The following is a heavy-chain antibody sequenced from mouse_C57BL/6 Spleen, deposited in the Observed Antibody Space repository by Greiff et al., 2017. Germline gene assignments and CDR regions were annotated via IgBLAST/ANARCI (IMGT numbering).Heavy chain of an antibody. D-gene: IGHD1-1*01. CDR2: INPSSGYT. CDR3: ARSGPYYYGSSQYYYAMDY. Sequence: VQVVESGAELAKPGASVKLSCKASGYTFTSYWMHWVKQRPGQGLEWIGYINPSSGYTKYNQKFKDKATLTADKSSSTAYMQLSSLTYEDSAVYYCARSGPYYYGSSQYYYAMDYWGQGTSVTVSS. CDR1: GYTFTSYW. V-gene: IGHV1-7*01. J-gene: IGHJ4*01.